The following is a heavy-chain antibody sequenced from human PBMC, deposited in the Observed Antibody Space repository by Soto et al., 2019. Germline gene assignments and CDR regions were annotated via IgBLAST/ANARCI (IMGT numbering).Heavy chain of an antibody. D-gene: IGHD3-22*01. CDR3: ALGSYDSSGYYGY. V-gene: IGHV3-21*01. Sequence: GGSLRLSCAASGVTFSSYSMNWVRQAPGKGLEWVSSISSSSSYIYYADSVKGRFTISRDNAKNSLYLQMNSLRAEDTAVYYCALGSYDSSGYYGYWGQGTLVTVSS. CDR1: GVTFSSYS. CDR2: ISSSSSYI. J-gene: IGHJ4*02.